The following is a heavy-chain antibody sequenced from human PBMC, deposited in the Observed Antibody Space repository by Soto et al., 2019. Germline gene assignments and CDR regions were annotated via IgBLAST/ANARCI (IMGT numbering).Heavy chain of an antibody. D-gene: IGHD4-4*01. J-gene: IGHJ6*02. CDR2: IYSGGST. V-gene: IGHV3-53*01. CDR1: GFTVSSNY. CDR3: ARDRGATVTDGMDV. Sequence: EVQLVESGGGLIQPGGSLRLSCAASGFTVSSNYMSWVRQAPGKGLEWVSVIYSGGSTYYADSVKGRFTISRDNSKNTLYLQMTSLRAEDTAVYYCARDRGATVTDGMDVWGQGTTVTVSS.